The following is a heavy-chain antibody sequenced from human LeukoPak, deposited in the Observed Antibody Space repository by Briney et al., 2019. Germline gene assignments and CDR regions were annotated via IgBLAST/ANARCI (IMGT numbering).Heavy chain of an antibody. Sequence: PSETLSLTCTVSGYSISSGYYWGWIRQPPGKGLEWIGSIYHSGSTYYNPSLKSRVTISVDTSKNQFSLKLSSVTAADTAVYYCAREERPSSSWPYFDYWGQGTLVTVSS. CDR1: GYSISSGYY. CDR3: AREERPSSSWPYFDY. CDR2: IYHSGST. V-gene: IGHV4-38-2*02. J-gene: IGHJ4*02. D-gene: IGHD6-13*01.